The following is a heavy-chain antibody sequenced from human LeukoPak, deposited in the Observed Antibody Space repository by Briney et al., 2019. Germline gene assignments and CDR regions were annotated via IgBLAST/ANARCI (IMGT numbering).Heavy chain of an antibody. CDR1: GGSISSHY. CDR2: ISDSGRT. D-gene: IGHD3-10*01. V-gene: IGHV4-59*08. CDR3: ARGAYFHGSGINWFDP. J-gene: IGHJ5*02. Sequence: SETLSLTCSVSGGSISSHYWNWIRQAPGKGLEWIGYISDSGRTNYNPSLKSRVTISLDTSKNHFSLKLSSVTAADTAVYYCARGAYFHGSGINWFDPWGQGTLITVSS.